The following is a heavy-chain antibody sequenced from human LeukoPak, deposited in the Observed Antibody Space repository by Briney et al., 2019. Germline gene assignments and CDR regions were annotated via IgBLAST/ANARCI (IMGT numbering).Heavy chain of an antibody. J-gene: IGHJ4*02. CDR1: GYTFTSYN. V-gene: IGHV1-46*01. D-gene: IGHD1-14*01. CDR2: INPTGGST. Sequence: ASVKVSCKASGYTFTSYNIHWVRQAPGQGLEWMGIINPTGGSTGYAQKFQGRVTMTMDTSTSIVSMEMSSLRSEDTAVYYCAKDIAGGWNYFDYWGQGTLVTVSS. CDR3: AKDIAGGWNYFDY.